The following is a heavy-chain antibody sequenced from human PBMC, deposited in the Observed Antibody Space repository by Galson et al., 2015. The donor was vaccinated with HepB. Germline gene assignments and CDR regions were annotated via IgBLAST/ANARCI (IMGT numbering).Heavy chain of an antibody. CDR3: ARGPSYYDFWSGYYKYYYYYMDV. D-gene: IGHD3-3*01. CDR2: IIPIFGTA. CDR1: GGTFSSYA. J-gene: IGHJ6*03. V-gene: IGHV1-69*13. Sequence: SVKVSCKASGGTFSSYAISWVRQAPGRGLEWMGGIIPIFGTANYAQKFQGRVTITADESTSTAYMELSSLRSEDTAVYYCARGPSYYDFWSGYYKYYYYYMDVWGKGTTVTVSS.